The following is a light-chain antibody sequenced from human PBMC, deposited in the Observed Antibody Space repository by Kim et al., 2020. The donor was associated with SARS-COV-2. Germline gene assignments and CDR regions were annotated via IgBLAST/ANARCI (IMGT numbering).Light chain of an antibody. CDR2: WAS. CDR1: QRVLYSSNNKTY. Sequence: DIVMTQSPDSLAVSLGERATINCKSSQRVLYSSNNKTYLAWYQQKPGQPPKLLIYWASTRESGVPDRFSGSGSGTDFTLTISSLQAEDVAVYYCQEYYSNPLTIGGGTKREI. CDR3: QEYYSNPLT. V-gene: IGKV4-1*01. J-gene: IGKJ4*01.